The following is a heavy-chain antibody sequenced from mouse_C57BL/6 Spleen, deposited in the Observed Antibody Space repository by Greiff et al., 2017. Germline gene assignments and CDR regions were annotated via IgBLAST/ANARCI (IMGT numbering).Heavy chain of an antibody. J-gene: IGHJ2*01. Sequence: VQLVESGAELARPGASVKMSCKASGYTFTSYTMHWVKQRPGQGLEWIGYINPSSGYTKFNQKFKDKATMTADKSSSTAYMQLSSLTSEDSSVYYWARNYDDYDGDYWGQGTTLTVSS. V-gene: IGHV1-4*01. CDR3: ARNYDDYDGDY. CDR1: GYTFTSYT. D-gene: IGHD2-4*01. CDR2: INPSSGYT.